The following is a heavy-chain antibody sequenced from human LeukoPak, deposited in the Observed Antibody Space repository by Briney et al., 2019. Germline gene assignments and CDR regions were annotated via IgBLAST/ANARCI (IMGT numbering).Heavy chain of an antibody. CDR3: ARDRQRWLPQLIEY. D-gene: IGHD5-24*01. Sequence: GGSLRLSCAASGFTFSSYWMHWVRQAPGKGLVWVSRINSDGSSTSYADSVKGRFTISRDNAKNTLYLQMNSLRDEDTAVYYCARDRQRWLPQLIEYWGLGTLVTVSS. CDR1: GFTFSSYW. J-gene: IGHJ4*02. CDR2: INSDGSST. V-gene: IGHV3-74*01.